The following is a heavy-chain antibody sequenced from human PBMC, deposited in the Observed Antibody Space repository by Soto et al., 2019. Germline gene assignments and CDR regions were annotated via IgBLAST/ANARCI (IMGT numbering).Heavy chain of an antibody. CDR3: ARGITVVQGVIA. D-gene: IGHD3-10*01. V-gene: IGHV1-69*05. Sequence: QVQLVQSGAEVTQPASSVKVSCKASGGTFSSYAISWVRQAPGQGLEWMGGLIPIFGTANYAQKFQGRVTITPTESTSPAYRALSSLRSEDTAVDYWARGITVVQGVIAWGQGTMVTVSS. J-gene: IGHJ3*01. CDR2: LIPIFGTA. CDR1: GGTFSSYA.